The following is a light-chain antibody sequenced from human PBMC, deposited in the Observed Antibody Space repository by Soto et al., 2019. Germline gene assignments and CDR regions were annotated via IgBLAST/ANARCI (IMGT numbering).Light chain of an antibody. Sequence: QSVLTQPPSASGTPGQRVTISCSGSSSNIGSNTVNWYQQLPGTAPKLLIYGNNQRPSGVPDRFSVSKSGTSASLAISGLQSKDEADYYCAAWADSLNGHYAFGTGTKVPVL. V-gene: IGLV1-44*01. CDR1: SSNIGSNT. J-gene: IGLJ1*01. CDR2: GNN. CDR3: AAWADSLNGHYA.